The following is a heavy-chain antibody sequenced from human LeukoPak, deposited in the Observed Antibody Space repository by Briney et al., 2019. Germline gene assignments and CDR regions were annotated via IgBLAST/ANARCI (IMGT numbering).Heavy chain of an antibody. CDR2: VKSDGSNP. Sequence: PGGSLRLSCAASRFSFSNYWMHWVRQAPGKGLVWVSRVKSDGSNPSYADSVKGGFTISRDNAENMLYLQMNTLGAEDTAVCYCARDIVSGSGSLDYWGQGTLVTVSS. CDR1: RFSFSNYW. D-gene: IGHD3-10*01. CDR3: ARDIVSGSGSLDY. V-gene: IGHV3-74*01. J-gene: IGHJ4*02.